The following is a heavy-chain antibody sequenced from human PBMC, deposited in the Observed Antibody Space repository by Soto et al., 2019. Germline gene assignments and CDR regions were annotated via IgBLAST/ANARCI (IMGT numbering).Heavy chain of an antibody. J-gene: IGHJ6*02. CDR3: ARARIVAVSGRTGGYYYYAMDL. Sequence: QVQLEQSGAEVKRTGSSVKVSCRASGGTVTSYYINWVRRAPGQGPEWMGAVIPRFGTTTYAQRFEGRVTVTADASTSTVFMEMSGLRSEDTAVYFCARARIVAVSGRTGGYYYYAMDLWGQGTAVIVSS. CDR2: VIPRFGTT. D-gene: IGHD2-2*01. V-gene: IGHV1-69*01. CDR1: GGTVTSYY.